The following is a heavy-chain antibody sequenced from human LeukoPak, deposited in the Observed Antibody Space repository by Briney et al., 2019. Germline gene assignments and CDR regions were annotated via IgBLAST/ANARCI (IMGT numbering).Heavy chain of an antibody. Sequence: GASVKVSCKASGYRFSNYGISWVRQAPGQGLECMGGISACNGDTNYAKNLQGRLNMTTDTSTHTAYLELRSLRSDDTAVYYCARVGSPDSENSGWKLFFDYWGQGTLVTVSS. V-gene: IGHV1-18*01. CDR2: ISACNGDT. CDR3: ARVGSPDSENSGWKLFFDY. J-gene: IGHJ4*02. D-gene: IGHD6-19*01. CDR1: GYRFSNYG.